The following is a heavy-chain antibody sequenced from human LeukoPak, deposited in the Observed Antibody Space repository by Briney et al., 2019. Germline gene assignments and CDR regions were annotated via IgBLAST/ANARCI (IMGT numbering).Heavy chain of an antibody. D-gene: IGHD6-19*01. V-gene: IGHV3-23*01. CDR2: ITASGGGT. CDR1: GFTFSSYA. J-gene: IGHJ4*02. Sequence: GGSLRLSCAASGFTFSSYAMSWVRQAPGEGLEWVSAITASGGGTYYADSVKGRFTISRDNAKNSLYLQMNSLRAEDTAVYYCARVAVAGTDYWGQGTLVTVSS. CDR3: ARVAVAGTDY.